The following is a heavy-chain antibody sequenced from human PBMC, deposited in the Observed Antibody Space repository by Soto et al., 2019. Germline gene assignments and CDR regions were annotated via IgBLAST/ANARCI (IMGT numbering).Heavy chain of an antibody. CDR2: ISHDGNNK. V-gene: IGHV3-30-3*01. D-gene: IGHD3-10*01. Sequence: GGSLRLSCGVSGFTFSSHAMHWVRQAPGKGLEWVAVISHDGNNKYYADSVQGRFTLSRDTSKSTLSLQMNSLGPEDTAVYYCARGRFGELILGTYYYYGLDVWGQGTKVTVYS. CDR3: ARGRFGELILGTYYYYGLDV. J-gene: IGHJ6*02. CDR1: GFTFSSHA.